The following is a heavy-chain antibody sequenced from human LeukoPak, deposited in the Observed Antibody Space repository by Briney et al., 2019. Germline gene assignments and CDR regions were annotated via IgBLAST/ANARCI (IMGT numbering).Heavy chain of an antibody. CDR3: ARAPTVLVGYCSSSSCQADY. V-gene: IGHV3-23*01. CDR1: GFTFSSYA. Sequence: GGSLRLSCAASGFTFSSYAMSWVRQAPGKGLEWVSAISGSGGSTYYADSVKGRFTISRDNSKNTLYLQMNSLRVEDTAVYYCARAPTVLVGYCSSSSCQADYWGQGTLVTVSS. CDR2: ISGSGGST. J-gene: IGHJ4*02. D-gene: IGHD2-2*01.